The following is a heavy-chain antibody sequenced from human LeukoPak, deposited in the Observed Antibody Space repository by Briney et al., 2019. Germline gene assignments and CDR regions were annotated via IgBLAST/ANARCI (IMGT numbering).Heavy chain of an antibody. Sequence: PGGSLRLSCAASGFTFSSYGMHWVRQAPGKGLEWVAFIRYDGSNKYYADSVKGRFTISRDNSKNTLYLQMNSLRAEDTAVYYCANREYYSSTSCYSPCFDPWGQGTLVTVSS. V-gene: IGHV3-30*02. CDR3: ANREYYSSTSCYSPCFDP. CDR1: GFTFSSYG. D-gene: IGHD2-2*02. J-gene: IGHJ5*02. CDR2: IRYDGSNK.